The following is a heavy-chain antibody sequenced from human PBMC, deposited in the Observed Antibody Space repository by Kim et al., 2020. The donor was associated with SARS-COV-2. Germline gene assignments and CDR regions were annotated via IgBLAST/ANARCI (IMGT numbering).Heavy chain of an antibody. CDR3: ARSYDSSGYYYMLYFQH. CDR1: GFTFSSYS. D-gene: IGHD3-22*01. J-gene: IGHJ1*01. V-gene: IGHV3-48*02. Sequence: GGSLRLSCAASGFTFSSYSMNWVRQAPGKGLEWVSYISSSSSTIYYADSVKGRFTISRDNAKNSLYLQMNSLRDEDTAVYYCARSYDSSGYYYMLYFQHWGQGTLVTVSS. CDR2: ISSSSSTI.